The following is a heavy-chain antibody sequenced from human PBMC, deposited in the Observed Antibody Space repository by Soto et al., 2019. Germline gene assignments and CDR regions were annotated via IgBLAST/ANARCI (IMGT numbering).Heavy chain of an antibody. J-gene: IGHJ5*02. V-gene: IGHV1-2*02. Sequence: ASVKVSCKASGYTFTSYGISWVRQAPRQGLEWMGWINPNSGGTNYAQKFQGRVTMTRDTSISTAYMELSRLRSDDTAVYYCARESRSGYDEFDPWGQGTLVTVSS. CDR3: ARESRSGYDEFDP. D-gene: IGHD5-12*01. CDR2: INPNSGGT. CDR1: GYTFTSYG.